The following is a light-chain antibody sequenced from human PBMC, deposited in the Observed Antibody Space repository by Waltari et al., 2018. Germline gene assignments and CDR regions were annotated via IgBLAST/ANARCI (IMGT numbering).Light chain of an antibody. J-gene: IGKJ1*01. CDR1: QGISNS. CDR2: AAS. CDR3: QQSYSNPPWT. V-gene: IGKV1-NL1*01. Sequence: DIQMTQSPSSLSASVGDRVTITDRGSQGISNSLAWSQQKPGTAPKLLLYAASILESGVPSRFSGSGSGTDYTLTNSSLQPEDVATNYCQQSYSNPPWTFGQGTKVEIK.